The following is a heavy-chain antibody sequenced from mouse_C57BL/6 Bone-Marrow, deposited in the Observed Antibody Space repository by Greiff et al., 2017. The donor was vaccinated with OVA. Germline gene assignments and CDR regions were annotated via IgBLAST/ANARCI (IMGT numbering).Heavy chain of an antibody. CDR2: IYPGSGST. CDR1: GYTFTSYW. Sequence: QVQLQQSGAELVKPGASVKMSCKASGYTFTSYWITWVKQRPGQGLEWIGDIYPGSGSTNYNEKFKSKATLTVDTSSSTAYMQLSSLTSEDSAVYYCARQRNYRTSPSGYWAQGNLSTVSA. J-gene: IGHJ3*02. CDR3: ARQRNYRTSPSGY. D-gene: IGHD1-1*02. V-gene: IGHV1-55*01.